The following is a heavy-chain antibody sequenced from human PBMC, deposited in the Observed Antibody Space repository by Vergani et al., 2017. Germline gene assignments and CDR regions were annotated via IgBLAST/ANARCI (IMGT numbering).Heavy chain of an antibody. D-gene: IGHD1-26*01. CDR1: GDSVSSSSVT. CDR2: TYYRSKWYN. CDR3: AGGSWGKVDY. J-gene: IGHJ4*02. V-gene: IGHV6-1*01. Sequence: QVQLQQSGPGLVKPSQTLSLTCAISGDSVSSSSVTWNWIRQSPSRGLEWLGRTYYRSKWYNEYAVSVRSRIIINPDTSKNQVSLQLDSVTPEDTAVYYCAGGSWGKVDYWGQGTLVTVSS.